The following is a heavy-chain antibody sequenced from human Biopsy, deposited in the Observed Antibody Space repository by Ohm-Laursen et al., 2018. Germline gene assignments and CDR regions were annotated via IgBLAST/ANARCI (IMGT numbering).Heavy chain of an antibody. J-gene: IGHJ5*02. Sequence: TLSLTCAVYGPSLMTHYWTWIRQPPGRGLEWIAEINHRGSNNYNPSLESRVTISVETSKNQISLKLTLVTAADTAVYYCVRHALRLGPKKNWFDTWGQGTLVTVSS. CDR2: INHRGSN. V-gene: IGHV4-34*01. CDR3: VRHALRLGPKKNWFDT. D-gene: IGHD3-16*01. CDR1: GPSLMTHY.